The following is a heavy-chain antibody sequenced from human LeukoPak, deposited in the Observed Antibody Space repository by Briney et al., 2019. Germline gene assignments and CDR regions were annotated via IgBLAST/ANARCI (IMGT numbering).Heavy chain of an antibody. CDR1: GGTFSSYA. J-gene: IGHJ4*02. CDR2: IIPIFGTA. V-gene: IGHV1-69*05. D-gene: IGHD5-18*01. CDR3: ARQNPGYSYGILSY. Sequence: GASVKVSCKASGGTFSSYAISWVRQAPGQGLEWMGRIIPIFGTANYAQKFQGRVTITTDESTSTAYMELSSLRSEDTAVYYCARQNPGYSYGILSYWGQGTLVTVSS.